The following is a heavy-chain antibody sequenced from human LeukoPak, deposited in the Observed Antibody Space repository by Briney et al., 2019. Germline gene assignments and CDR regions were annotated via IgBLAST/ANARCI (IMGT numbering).Heavy chain of an antibody. CDR2: INHSGST. CDR1: VGTFSGYY. CDR3: ARGPGIAAAGPPGY. V-gene: IGHV4-34*01. Sequence: SESVCLTCAVYVGTFSGYYCSWIRQPPWKGLEWIGEINHSGSTNYNPSLKSRVTISVDKSKNQFSLKLSSVTAADTAVYYCARGPGIAAAGPPGYWGQGTLVTVSS. J-gene: IGHJ4*02. D-gene: IGHD6-13*01.